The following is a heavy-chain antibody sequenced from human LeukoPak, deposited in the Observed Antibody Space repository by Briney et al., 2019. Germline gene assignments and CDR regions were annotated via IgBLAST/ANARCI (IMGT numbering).Heavy chain of an antibody. CDR1: GGSISSYY. D-gene: IGHD5-18*01. CDR3: ARFRGYSYGDFDY. J-gene: IGHJ4*02. V-gene: IGHV4-59*01. CDR2: IYYSGST. Sequence: SETLSLTCTVSGGSISSYYWSWIRRPPGKGLEWIGYIYYSGSTNYNPSLKSRVTISVDTSKNQFSLKLSSVTAADTAVYYCARFRGYSYGDFDYWGQGTLVTVSS.